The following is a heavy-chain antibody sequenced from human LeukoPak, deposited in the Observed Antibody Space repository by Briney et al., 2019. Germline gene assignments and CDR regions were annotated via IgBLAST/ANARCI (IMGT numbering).Heavy chain of an antibody. Sequence: ASVKVSCKASGYTFTSYYMHWVRQAPGQGLEWMGIINPSGGSTSYAQKFQGRVTITRDTSASTAYMELSSLRSEDTAVYYCARKSEGLDYWGQGTLVTVSS. J-gene: IGHJ4*02. CDR1: GYTFTSYY. CDR3: ARKSEGLDY. CDR2: INPSGGST. V-gene: IGHV1-46*01.